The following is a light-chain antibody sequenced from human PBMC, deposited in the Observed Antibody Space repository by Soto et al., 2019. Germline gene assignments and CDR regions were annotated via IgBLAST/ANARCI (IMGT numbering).Light chain of an antibody. Sequence: ESLMTQSPATLSLSQGERATLSCRASQTVSSSYLSWYQQKPGQAPRLVIYCASTKATGIPARFSGSGSGTDFTLTISSLQPEDFEVYYCQQDYNLPPTFGGGTKVEIK. J-gene: IGKJ4*01. CDR2: CAS. CDR3: QQDYNLPPT. V-gene: IGKV3D-7*01. CDR1: QTVSSSY.